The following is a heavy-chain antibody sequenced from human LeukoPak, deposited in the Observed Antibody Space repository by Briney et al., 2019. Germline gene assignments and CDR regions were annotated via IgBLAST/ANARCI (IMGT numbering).Heavy chain of an antibody. CDR2: INPNSGGT. J-gene: IGHJ4*02. CDR3: ARVSRRVRSGWSLGY. CDR1: GYTFTGYY. D-gene: IGHD6-19*01. V-gene: IGHV1-2*06. Sequence: ASVKVSCKASGYTFTGYYMHWVRQAPGQGLEWMGRINPNSGGTNYAQKFQGRVTMTRDTSISTAYMGLSRLRSDDTAVYYCARVSRRVRSGWSLGYWGQGTLVTVSS.